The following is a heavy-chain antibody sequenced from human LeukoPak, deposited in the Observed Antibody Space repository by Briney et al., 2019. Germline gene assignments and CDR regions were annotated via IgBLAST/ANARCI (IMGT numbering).Heavy chain of an antibody. Sequence: GASVTVSCKASGYTFTSYGISWVRQAPGQGLQWMGWISAYKGNTNYAQKLQGRVTMTTDTSTSTAYMELRSLRSDDTAVYYCARVGYYDFWSGPTKYYYYMDVWRKGTAVTVSS. V-gene: IGHV1-18*01. CDR1: GYTFTSYG. J-gene: IGHJ6*03. CDR3: ARVGYYDFWSGPTKYYYYMDV. D-gene: IGHD3-3*01. CDR2: ISAYKGNT.